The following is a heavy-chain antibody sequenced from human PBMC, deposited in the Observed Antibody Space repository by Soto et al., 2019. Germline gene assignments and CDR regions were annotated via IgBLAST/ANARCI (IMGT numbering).Heavy chain of an antibody. J-gene: IGHJ4*02. Sequence: QVQLVESGGGVVQPGRSLRLSCAASGFTFSSYGMHWVRQAPDKGLEWVAVIWYDGSNKYYADSVKGRFTISRDNSKNTLYLQMNSLRAEDTAVYYCARARGVVTAIPVYWGQGTLVTVSS. CDR2: IWYDGSNK. CDR1: GFTFSSYG. D-gene: IGHD2-21*02. CDR3: ARARGVVTAIPVY. V-gene: IGHV3-33*01.